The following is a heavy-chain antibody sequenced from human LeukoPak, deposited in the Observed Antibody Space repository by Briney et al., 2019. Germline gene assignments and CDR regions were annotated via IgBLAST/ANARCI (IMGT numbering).Heavy chain of an antibody. CDR3: ASYGGDYYYYYYMDV. CDR2: IYYSGDT. CDR1: GGSISSRSHY. J-gene: IGHJ6*03. V-gene: IGHV4-39*01. Sequence: PSETLSLTCTVSGGSISSRSHYWGWIRQPPGKGLEWVGSIYYSGDTYYNPSLKSRVTISVDTSKNQFSLKLSSVTAADTAVYYCASYGGDYYYYYYMDVWGTGTTVTVSS. D-gene: IGHD4-23*01.